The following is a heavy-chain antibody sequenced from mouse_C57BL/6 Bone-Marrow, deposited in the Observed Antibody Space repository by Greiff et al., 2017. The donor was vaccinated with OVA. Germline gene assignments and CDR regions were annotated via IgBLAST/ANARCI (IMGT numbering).Heavy chain of an antibody. Sequence: EVMLVESGGDLVKPGGSLKLSCAASGFTFSSYGMSWVRQTPDKRLEWVATISSGGSYTYYPDSVKGRFTISRDNAKNTLYLQMSSLKSEDTAMYYCAREAPTIVTYYFDYWGQGTTLTVSS. CDR3: AREAPTIVTYYFDY. V-gene: IGHV5-6*01. D-gene: IGHD2-5*01. J-gene: IGHJ2*01. CDR1: GFTFSSYG. CDR2: ISSGGSYT.